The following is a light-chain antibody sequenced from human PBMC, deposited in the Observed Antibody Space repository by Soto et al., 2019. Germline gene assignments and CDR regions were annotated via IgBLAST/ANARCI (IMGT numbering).Light chain of an antibody. J-gene: IGKJ2*02. V-gene: IGKV3-15*01. CDR2: GAS. Sequence: EIVRTQSPATLSVSPGERATLSCRASQSVSSNLAWYQQKPGQAPRLLIYGASTRATGIPARFSGSGSGTEFTLAISSLQSEDFAVYYCQQYNNWPPVCTFGQGTKLEIK. CDR3: QQYNNWPPVCT. CDR1: QSVSSN.